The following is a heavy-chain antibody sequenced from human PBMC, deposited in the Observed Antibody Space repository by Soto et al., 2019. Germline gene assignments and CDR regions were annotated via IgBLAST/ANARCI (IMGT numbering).Heavy chain of an antibody. D-gene: IGHD2-15*01. J-gene: IGHJ3*01. CDR1: GFTFNYYW. CDR2: IHSDGSTT. V-gene: IGHV3-74*01. CDR3: VRCDKGGFDL. Sequence: EVQLVESEGGLVQRGGSLRLSCAASGFTFNYYWMHWVRQAPGQGLVWVSHIHSDGSTTTYADSVKGRFTISRDNAKNTLYLHMNSLSAEDTAVYYCVRCDKGGFDLWGQGTTVTVSS.